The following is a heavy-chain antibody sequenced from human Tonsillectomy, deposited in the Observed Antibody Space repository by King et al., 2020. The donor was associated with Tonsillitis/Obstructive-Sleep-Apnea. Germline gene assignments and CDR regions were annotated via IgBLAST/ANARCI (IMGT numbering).Heavy chain of an antibody. CDR2: ISSSSSYT. CDR3: ARVSGDPGDYDYGMDV. D-gene: IGHD4-17*01. V-gene: IGHV3-11*06. CDR1: GFTFSDYY. Sequence: VQLVESGGGLVKPGGSLRLSCAASGFTFSDYYMSWIRQAPGKGLEWVSYISSSSSYTNYADSVKGRFTISRDNAKNSLYLQMNSLRAEDTAVYYCARVSGDPGDYDYGMDVWGQGTTVTVSS. J-gene: IGHJ6*02.